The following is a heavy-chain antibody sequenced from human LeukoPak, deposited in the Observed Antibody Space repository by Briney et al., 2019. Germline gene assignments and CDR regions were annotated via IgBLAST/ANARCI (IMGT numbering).Heavy chain of an antibody. CDR1: AYSISRGYY. V-gene: IGHV4-38-2*01. J-gene: IGHJ4*02. CDR3: ARQYTSGSGYYFDC. Sequence: PSETLSLTCAVSAYSISRGYYWGWVRQPPGKGLEWIASIYHSGITYYNPSLKSRVTISVDTSKNHFSLKVSSVTAADAAVYYCARQYTSGSGYYFDCWGQGALVSVSS. CDR2: IYHSGIT. D-gene: IGHD6-25*01.